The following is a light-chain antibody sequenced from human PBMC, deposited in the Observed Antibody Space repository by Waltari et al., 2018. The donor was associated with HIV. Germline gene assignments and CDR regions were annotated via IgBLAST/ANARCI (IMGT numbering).Light chain of an antibody. J-gene: IGLJ1*01. CDR1: SSDVGSYNL. V-gene: IGLV2-8*01. CDR3: SSHAGSNNYV. CDR2: EVS. Sequence: QSALTQPASVSGSPGQSITISCTGTSSDVGSYNLVSWYQQHPGKAPKLMIYEVSKRPAGVPDRFSGSKSGNTASLTVSGLQAVDEADYYCSSHAGSNNYVFGTGTKVTVL.